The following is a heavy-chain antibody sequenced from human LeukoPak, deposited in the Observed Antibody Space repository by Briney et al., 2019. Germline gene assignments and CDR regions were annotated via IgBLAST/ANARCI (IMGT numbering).Heavy chain of an antibody. CDR3: AREVSGWQIFDY. CDR2: IYYSGST. Sequence: PSECLSLAYTVDGGSISSYYCGSIRQPPGKGLGWIGYIYYSGSTNYNPSLQSRVTISVDTSKNQFSLKLSSVTAADTAVYYCAREVSGWQIFDYWGQGTLVTVSS. CDR1: GGSISSYY. V-gene: IGHV4-59*01. D-gene: IGHD6-19*01. J-gene: IGHJ4*02.